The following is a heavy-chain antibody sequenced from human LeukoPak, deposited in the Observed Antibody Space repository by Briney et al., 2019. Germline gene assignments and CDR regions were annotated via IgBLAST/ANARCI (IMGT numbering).Heavy chain of an antibody. CDR2: ISGSGGST. CDR1: XXXXSSXA. Sequence: SLRLSCAASXXXXSSXAMSXVXQXPGXGXEWVSGISGSGGSTYYADSVKGRFTIFRDNSKNTLYLQMNSLRAEDTAVYHCANGWSPDYWGRGTLVTVSS. CDR3: ANGWSPDY. J-gene: IGHJ4*02. V-gene: IGHV3-23*01. D-gene: IGHD2-15*01.